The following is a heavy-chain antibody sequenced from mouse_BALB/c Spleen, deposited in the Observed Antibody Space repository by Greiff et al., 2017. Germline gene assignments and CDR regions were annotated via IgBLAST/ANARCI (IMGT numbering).Heavy chain of an antibody. D-gene: IGHD1-1*02. J-gene: IGHJ1*01. CDR2: INPSNGRT. Sequence: QVQLQQPGAELVKPGASVKLSCKASGYTFTSYWMHWVKQRPGQGLEWIGEINPSNGRTNYNEKFKSKATLTVDKSSSTAYMQLSSLTSEDSAVYYCAKRGGSLWYFDVWGAGTTVTVSS. V-gene: IGHV1S81*02. CDR1: GYTFTSYW. CDR3: AKRGGSLWYFDV.